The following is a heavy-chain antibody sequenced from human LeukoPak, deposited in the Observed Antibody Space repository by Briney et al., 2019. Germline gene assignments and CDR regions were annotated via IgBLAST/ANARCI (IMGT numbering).Heavy chain of an antibody. J-gene: IGHJ3*02. CDR1: GFTFSSYW. V-gene: IGHV3-74*01. CDR2: INSDGSST. D-gene: IGHD3-22*01. CDR3: ARETKRWSYDSSGYYAFDAFDI. Sequence: PGESLRLSCAASGFTFSSYWMHWVRQAPGKGLVWVSRINSDGSSTSYADSVKGRFTISRDNAKNTLYLQMNSLRAEDTAVYYCARETKRWSYDSSGYYAFDAFDIWGQGTMVTVSS.